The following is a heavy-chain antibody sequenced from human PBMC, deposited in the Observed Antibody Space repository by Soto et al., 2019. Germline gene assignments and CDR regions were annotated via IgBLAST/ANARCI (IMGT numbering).Heavy chain of an antibody. V-gene: IGHV3-21*02. D-gene: IGHD1-26*01. CDR2: ITRGSSDI. Sequence: EVQLVESGGGLVEPGGSLRLSCVVSGFTLSGYSMSWVRPATGKGREWVAIITRGSSDIYYADSVKGRFTVCRDNAKSSLYLQMISLRAEGTSVYYCARAPGSYFEYWGQRTLVTVSS. CDR1: GFTLSGYS. J-gene: IGHJ4*02. CDR3: ARAPGSYFEY.